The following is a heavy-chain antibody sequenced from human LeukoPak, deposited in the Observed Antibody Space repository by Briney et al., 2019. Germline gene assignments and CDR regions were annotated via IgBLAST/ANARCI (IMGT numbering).Heavy chain of an antibody. V-gene: IGHV3-7*01. Sequence: GGSLRLSCAASGFTFSSYWMSWVRQAPGKGLEWVANIKQDGSEEYYVDSVKGRFTISRDNAKNSLYLQMNSLRAEDTAVYYCAREWLYDSSGYLDYWGQGTLVTVSS. CDR2: IKQDGSEE. CDR3: AREWLYDSSGYLDY. CDR1: GFTFSSYW. D-gene: IGHD3-22*01. J-gene: IGHJ4*02.